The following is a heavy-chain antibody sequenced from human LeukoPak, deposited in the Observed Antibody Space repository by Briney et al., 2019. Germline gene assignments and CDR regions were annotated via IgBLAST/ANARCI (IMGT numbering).Heavy chain of an antibody. J-gene: IGHJ6*03. CDR3: ARDAYSSSGGVYYYMDV. CDR2: INTNTGNP. Sequence: ASVKVSCKASGYTFTSYGISWVRQAPGQGLEWMGWINTNTGNPTYAQGFTGRFVFSLDTSVSTAYLQISSLKAEDTAVYYCARDAYSSSGGVYYYMDVGGKGTTVTVSS. D-gene: IGHD6-13*01. CDR1: GYTFTSYG. V-gene: IGHV7-4-1*02.